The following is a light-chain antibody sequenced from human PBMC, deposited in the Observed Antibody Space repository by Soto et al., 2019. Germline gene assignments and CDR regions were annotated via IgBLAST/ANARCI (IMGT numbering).Light chain of an antibody. Sequence: EIVMTQSPATLSVSPGERATLSCRASQSVSSSLAWYQQKPGQAPRLLIYGASTRATGIPARFSGSGSGTEFTLTISSLQSEDFAVYYCQQYNNWSYTFGQGTNLEIK. V-gene: IGKV3-15*01. J-gene: IGKJ2*01. CDR3: QQYNNWSYT. CDR2: GAS. CDR1: QSVSSS.